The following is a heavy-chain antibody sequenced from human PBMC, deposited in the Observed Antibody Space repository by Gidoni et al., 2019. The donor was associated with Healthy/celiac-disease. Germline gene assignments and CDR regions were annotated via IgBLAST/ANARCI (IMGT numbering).Heavy chain of an antibody. CDR1: GYTFPGYY. Sequence: QVQLVQSGAAVQKPGASVKVSCQASGYTFPGYYMHWVRQAPGQGLEWRGWINPNSGGTNDAQKFQGWVTMTRDTSISTAYMELSRLRSDDTAVYYCARDSGIAVAGPFDPWGQGTLVTVSS. J-gene: IGHJ5*02. D-gene: IGHD6-19*01. CDR2: INPNSGGT. CDR3: ARDSGIAVAGPFDP. V-gene: IGHV1-2*04.